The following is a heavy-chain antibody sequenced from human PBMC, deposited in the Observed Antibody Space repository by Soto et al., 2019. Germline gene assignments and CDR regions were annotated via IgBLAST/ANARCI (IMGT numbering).Heavy chain of an antibody. D-gene: IGHD3-10*01. Sequence: QVQLVESGGGVVQPGRSLRLSCAGSGFTFSAYGMDWVRQAPGKGLEWVAVISYDGSNKYYADSVKGRFTISRDNSKNTLYVQMNSLRVEDTAVYYCANDRMGAGVRGYFDYWGQGTLVTVSS. J-gene: IGHJ4*02. V-gene: IGHV3-30*18. CDR1: GFTFSAYG. CDR3: ANDRMGAGVRGYFDY. CDR2: ISYDGSNK.